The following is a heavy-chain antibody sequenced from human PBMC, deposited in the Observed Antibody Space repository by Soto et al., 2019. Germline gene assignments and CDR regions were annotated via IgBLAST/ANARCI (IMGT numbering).Heavy chain of an antibody. CDR2: ISHTGYT. J-gene: IGHJ6*02. CDR3: ARANGRYYYDSSGPYGMDV. D-gene: IGHD3-22*01. Sequence: SETLSLTCSVSDASVSKYYWSWIRQPPGKGLEWIGYISHTGYTSYNPSLESRLTISMDKSKNQLSLNLNSVTTADTAVYYCARANGRYYYDSSGPYGMDVWGQGTTV. CDR1: DASVSKYY. V-gene: IGHV4-59*02.